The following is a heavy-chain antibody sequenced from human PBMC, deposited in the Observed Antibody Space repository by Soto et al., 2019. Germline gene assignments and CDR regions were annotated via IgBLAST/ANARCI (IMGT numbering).Heavy chain of an antibody. J-gene: IGHJ4*02. CDR3: ASVPIWCGSSSCYTEGFDS. CDR2: ISAGGSDT. Sequence: EVQLLDSGGGWVQPGGSLRLSCVASGFVFSDYAMSWVRQAPGKGLEWVSAISAGGSDTYYADSVKGRFTVSRVNSKNTLDLQMTTLRAEDTAIYYCASVPIWCGSSSCYTEGFDSWGQGTVVTVSS. D-gene: IGHD2-2*01. V-gene: IGHV3-23*01. CDR1: GFVFSDYA.